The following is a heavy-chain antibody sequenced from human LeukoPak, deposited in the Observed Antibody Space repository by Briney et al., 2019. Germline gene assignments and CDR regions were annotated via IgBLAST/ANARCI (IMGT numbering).Heavy chain of an antibody. CDR3: ARRGNSWNDFDS. Sequence: SETLSLTCSVSGASISSYYWSWIRQPPGKGLEWIAYVHYSGRTNYNPSLKSRVSISVDTSKKQFSLSLSSVTAADTAVYYCARRGNSWNDFDSWGQGTLVTVSS. V-gene: IGHV4-59*08. CDR1: GASISSYY. D-gene: IGHD6-13*01. J-gene: IGHJ4*02. CDR2: VHYSGRT.